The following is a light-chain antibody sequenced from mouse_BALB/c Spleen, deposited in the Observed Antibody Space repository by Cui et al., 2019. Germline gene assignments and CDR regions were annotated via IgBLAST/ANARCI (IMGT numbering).Light chain of an antibody. J-gene: IGKJ2*01. V-gene: IGKV4-58*01. CDR1: SSVSSSY. CDR3: QQWSGYPYT. Sequence: DTVLTQSSEIMAASLGQQVTMTRSVRSSVSSSYLHWYQQKSGASPKPLIHRTSNLASGVPARFSGSGSGTSFSLTISSVEAEDYATDYCQQWSGYPYTFGGGTKLEIK. CDR2: RTS.